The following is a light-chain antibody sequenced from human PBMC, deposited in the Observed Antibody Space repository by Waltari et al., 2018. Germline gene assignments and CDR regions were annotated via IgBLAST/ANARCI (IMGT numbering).Light chain of an antibody. CDR3: QQYYSYPPLT. V-gene: IGKV1-8*01. Sequence: AIRMTQSPSSLSASTGDRVTITCRASQGISSYLAWYQQKPGKAPKLLIYAASTLQSGVQSRFSGSGSVTDFTLTISCLQSEDFATYYCQQYYSYPPLTFGQGTRLEIK. CDR2: AAS. J-gene: IGKJ5*01. CDR1: QGISSY.